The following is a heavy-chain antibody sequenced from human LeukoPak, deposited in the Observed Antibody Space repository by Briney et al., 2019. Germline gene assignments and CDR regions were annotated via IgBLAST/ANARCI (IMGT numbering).Heavy chain of an antibody. J-gene: IGHJ4*02. V-gene: IGHV4-4*07. CDR1: DDSISSYS. D-gene: IGHD1-7*01. CDR2: IYSSGTT. Sequence: SETQSLTCSVSDDSISSYSWSWIRQPAGKGMEWIGRIYSSGTTNHNPSLRSRVTMSLDASKNQFFLKLNSVTAADTAVYYCARAPNWNYGFDYWGQGTLVTVSS. CDR3: ARAPNWNYGFDY.